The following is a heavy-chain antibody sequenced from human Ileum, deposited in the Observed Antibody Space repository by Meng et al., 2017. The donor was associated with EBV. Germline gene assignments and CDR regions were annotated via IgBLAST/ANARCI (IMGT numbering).Heavy chain of an antibody. CDR1: GYTFTSYA. J-gene: IGHJ4*02. CDR2: INTNTGNP. D-gene: IGHD6-13*01. CDR3: ARDPDSAVCENCSS. Sequence: QVHLVLSGSELXXXXXSXKVXXKASGYTFTSYAMTWVRQAPRQGPEWLGWINTNTGNPTYAQYCTGRYVFALDTSVSTAYLQISSRKAEDTSVYDFARDPDSAVCENCSSWGQGTLVTVSS. V-gene: IGHV7-4-1*02.